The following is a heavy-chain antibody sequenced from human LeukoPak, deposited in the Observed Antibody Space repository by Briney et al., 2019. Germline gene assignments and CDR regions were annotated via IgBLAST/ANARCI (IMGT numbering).Heavy chain of an antibody. CDR2: INPNSGGT. CDR3: ARAKGGSSWYYY. J-gene: IGHJ4*02. CDR1: GGTFSSFA. Sequence: GASVKVSCKTSGGTFSSFAIAWVRQAPGQGLEWMGWINPNSGGTNYAQKFQGRVTMTRDTSISTAYMELSRLRSDDTAVYYCARAKGGSSWYYYWGQGTLVTVSS. D-gene: IGHD6-13*01. V-gene: IGHV1-2*02.